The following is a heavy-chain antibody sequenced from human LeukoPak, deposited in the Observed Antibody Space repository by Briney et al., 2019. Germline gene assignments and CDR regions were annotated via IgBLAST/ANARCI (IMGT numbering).Heavy chain of an antibody. V-gene: IGHV3-23*01. J-gene: IGHJ4*02. D-gene: IGHD6-19*01. Sequence: PGGSLRLSCAASGLTFSSCAMNWVRQAPGKGLEWVSSISGSGGSTYYADSVKGRFTISRANSKNTLYLQMNGLRAEDTAIYYCAKGTGEYASGPDYWGQGTLVTVSS. CDR3: AKGTGEYASGPDY. CDR1: GLTFSSCA. CDR2: ISGSGGST.